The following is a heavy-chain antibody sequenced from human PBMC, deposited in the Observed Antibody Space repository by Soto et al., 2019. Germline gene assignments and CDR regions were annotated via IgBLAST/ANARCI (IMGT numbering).Heavy chain of an antibody. CDR3: ANGDSSGFEYFQS. D-gene: IGHD3-22*01. CDR2: VSFDGTNK. J-gene: IGHJ1*01. CDR1: GFTFSSHG. Sequence: QVQLVESGGGVVQPGMTLRLSCTASGFTFSSHGMHWVRQAPGKGLEWVAVVSFDGTNKNYADSLRGRFTISRDNSKNTLYLQMSSLRAEDTAVYYCANGDSSGFEYFQSWGQGTLVTVSS. V-gene: IGHV3-30*18.